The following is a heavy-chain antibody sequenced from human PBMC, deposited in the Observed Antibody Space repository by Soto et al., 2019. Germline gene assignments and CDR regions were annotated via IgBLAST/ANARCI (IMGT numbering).Heavy chain of an antibody. J-gene: IGHJ4*02. V-gene: IGHV4-39*01. Sequence: QLQLQESGPGLVKPSETLSLTCTVSGDSKSSSIYYWGWIRQPPGKGLEWIGTIYYSGSTFYNPSLKSRVTISVDTSKNQFSLRLSSVTAADTAVYYCASQAAVGTRRGACYFDYWGQGTLFTVSS. CDR1: GDSKSSSIYY. CDR3: ASQAAVGTRRGACYFDY. D-gene: IGHD6-13*01. CDR2: IYYSGST.